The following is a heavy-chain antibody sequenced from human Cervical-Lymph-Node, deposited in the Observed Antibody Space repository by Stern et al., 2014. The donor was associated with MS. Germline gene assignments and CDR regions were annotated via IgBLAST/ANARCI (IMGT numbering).Heavy chain of an antibody. CDR3: AREDHGDYHLDY. Sequence: QLQLQESGPGLVKPSQTLSLTCTVSGGSISSDGYFWSWIRQHPGKGLEWIGYISYSGSTYYNPSLRSRVTISVDTSKNQFSLKVSSVTAADTAVYYCAREDHGDYHLDYWGQGTLVTVSS. J-gene: IGHJ4*02. V-gene: IGHV4-31*03. CDR1: GGSISSDGYF. CDR2: ISYSGST. D-gene: IGHD4-17*01.